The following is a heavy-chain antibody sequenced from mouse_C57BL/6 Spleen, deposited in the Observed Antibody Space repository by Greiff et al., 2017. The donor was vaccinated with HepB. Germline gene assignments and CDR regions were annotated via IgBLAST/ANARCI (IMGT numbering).Heavy chain of an antibody. CDR1: GYAFSSSW. V-gene: IGHV1-82*01. J-gene: IGHJ1*03. CDR3: SRSAVVAPSYWYFDV. Sequence: QVQLQQSGPELVKPGASVKISCKASGYAFSSSWMNWVKQRPGKGLEWIGRIYPGDGDTNYNGKFKGKATLTADKSSSTAYMQLSSLTSEDSAVYFCSRSAVVAPSYWYFDVWGTGTTVTVSS. CDR2: IYPGDGDT. D-gene: IGHD1-1*01.